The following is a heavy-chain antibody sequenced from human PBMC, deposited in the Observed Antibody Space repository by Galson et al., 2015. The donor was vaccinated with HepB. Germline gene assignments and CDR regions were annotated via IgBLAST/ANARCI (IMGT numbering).Heavy chain of an antibody. Sequence: SLRLSCATSGFTFNNYFMNWVRQAPGQGLEWVAVTSSDVSDKYYGDSVKGRFTISRDNSKSTLYLQMNSLRPEDTAVYYCARAPVATVNYYFYLEVWGKGTTVTVSS. CDR3: ARAPVATVNYYFYLEV. D-gene: IGHD5-12*01. J-gene: IGHJ6*03. V-gene: IGHV3-30*03. CDR2: TSSDVSDK. CDR1: GFTFNNYF.